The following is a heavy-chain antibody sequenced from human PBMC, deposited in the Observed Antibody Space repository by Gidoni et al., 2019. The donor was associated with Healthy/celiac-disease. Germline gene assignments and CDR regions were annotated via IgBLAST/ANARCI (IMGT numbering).Heavy chain of an antibody. CDR1: GFSLSNARIG. CDR2: NFSNDEK. CDR3: ARTSGDKDLYYYYGMDV. J-gene: IGHJ6*02. Sequence: QVTLKDSGPVLVKPTETFTLTCTASGFSLSNARIGVSWIRQHPGKALEWLAHNFSNDEKSYSTTLKSRLTISKDTYKSQVVITRTNMDPVDTATYYCARTSGDKDLYYYYGMDVWGQGTTVTVSS. V-gene: IGHV2-26*01. D-gene: IGHD3-10*01.